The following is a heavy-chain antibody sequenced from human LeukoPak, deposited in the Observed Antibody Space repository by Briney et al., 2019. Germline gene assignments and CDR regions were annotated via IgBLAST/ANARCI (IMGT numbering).Heavy chain of an antibody. CDR1: GDSMSSYY. Sequence: SETLSLTCTVSGDSMSSYYWSWIRQPPGKGLEWIGYIYYSGSTNYNPSLKSRVTISVDTSKNQFSLKLSSVTAADTAVYYCASNYYGSGSLDYWGQGNLVTVSS. V-gene: IGHV4-59*08. CDR3: ASNYYGSGSLDY. CDR2: IYYSGST. J-gene: IGHJ4*02. D-gene: IGHD3-10*01.